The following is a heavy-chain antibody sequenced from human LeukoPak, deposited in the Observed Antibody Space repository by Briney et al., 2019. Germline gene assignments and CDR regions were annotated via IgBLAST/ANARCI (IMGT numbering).Heavy chain of an antibody. V-gene: IGHV3-48*03. D-gene: IGHD6-13*01. Sequence: GGSLRLSCAASGFTFSSYEMNWVRQSPGKGLEWVSSNSSTGSTIYYADSVKGRFIISRDNAKNSLYLQMNSLRAEDTAVYYCARISQYSRVFDYWGQGTLVTVSS. CDR3: ARISQYSRVFDY. J-gene: IGHJ4*02. CDR1: GFTFSSYE. CDR2: NSSTGSTI.